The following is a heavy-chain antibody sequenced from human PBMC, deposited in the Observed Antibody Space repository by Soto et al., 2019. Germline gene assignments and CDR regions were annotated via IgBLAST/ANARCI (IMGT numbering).Heavy chain of an antibody. D-gene: IGHD2-8*01. CDR1: GVSISSYY. V-gene: IGHV4-59*01. CDR3: ARTEWLQAFDY. J-gene: IGHJ4*02. CDR2: MHYSGSA. Sequence: SETLSLTCTVSGVSISSYYWSWIRQTPGKGLEWIGYMHYSGSANYNPSLKSRVTISLDTSKNQFFLNLESVTAADTAVYYCARTEWLQAFDYWGQGTLVTVS.